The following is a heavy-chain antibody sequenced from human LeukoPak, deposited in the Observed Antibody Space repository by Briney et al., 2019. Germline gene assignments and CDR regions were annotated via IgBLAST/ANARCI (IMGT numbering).Heavy chain of an antibody. CDR1: GYSFTSYW. CDR2: IYPGVSDT. D-gene: IGHD6-13*01. J-gene: IGHJ6*03. CDR3: MRAAGSYYYYYYMDV. V-gene: IGHV5-51*01. Sequence: GESLKISCKGSGYSFTSYWIGWVRQMPGKGLEWMGIIYPGVSDTRYSPSFQGQVTVSADKSISTAYLQWSSLKASDTAMYYCMRAAGSYYYYYYMDVWGKGTTVTISS.